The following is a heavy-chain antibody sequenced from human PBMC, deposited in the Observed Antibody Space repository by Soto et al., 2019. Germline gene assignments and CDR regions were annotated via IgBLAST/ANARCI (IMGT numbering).Heavy chain of an antibody. Sequence: GGSLRLSCAASGFTFDDYAMHWVRQAPGKGLEWVSLISWDGGSTYYADSVKGRFTISRDNSKNSLYLQMNSLRAEDTALYYCAKDIKPTHLRRWWGMDVWGQGTTVTVSS. CDR2: ISWDGGST. CDR3: AKDIKPTHLRRWWGMDV. D-gene: IGHD2-15*01. V-gene: IGHV3-43D*03. CDR1: GFTFDDYA. J-gene: IGHJ6*02.